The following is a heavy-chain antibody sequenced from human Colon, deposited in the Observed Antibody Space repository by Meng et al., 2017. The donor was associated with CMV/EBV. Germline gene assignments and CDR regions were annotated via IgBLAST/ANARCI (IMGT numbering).Heavy chain of an antibody. V-gene: IGHV3-7*01. Sequence: GESLKISCAASGFTFSNYWMSWVRQAPGKGLEWVANIKQDGSENYYVDSVKGRFTISRDNAKNSLYLQMNSLRAEDTAVYFCARLGAASGRYWFDPWGQGTLVPSPQ. CDR1: GFTFSNYW. CDR3: ARLGAASGRYWFDP. CDR2: IKQDGSEN. J-gene: IGHJ5*02. D-gene: IGHD6-13*01.